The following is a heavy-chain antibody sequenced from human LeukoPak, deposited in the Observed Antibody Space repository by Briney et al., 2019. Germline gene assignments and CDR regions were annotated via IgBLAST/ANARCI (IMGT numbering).Heavy chain of an antibody. D-gene: IGHD2-21*01. Sequence: GASVKVSCKASGGTFSSYAISWVRQAPGQGLEWMGIINPSGGSTSYAQKLQGRVTMTRDTSTSTVYMELSSLRSEDTAVYYCARDPRRIYEKAYYYYGMDVWGQGTTVTVSS. V-gene: IGHV1-46*01. J-gene: IGHJ6*02. CDR2: INPSGGST. CDR1: GGTFSSYA. CDR3: ARDPRRIYEKAYYYYGMDV.